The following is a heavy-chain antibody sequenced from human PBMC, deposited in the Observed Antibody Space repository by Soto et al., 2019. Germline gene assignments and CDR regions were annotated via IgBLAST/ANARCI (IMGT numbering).Heavy chain of an antibody. Sequence: SETLSLTCTVSGGSISSSSYYWGWIRQPPGKGLEWIGSIYYSGSTYYNPSLKSRVTISVDRSKKHFSLKFSSVIGVDMAGYYSAGSPSSGYYSRDYWGQGTLVTVSS. CDR1: GGSISSSSYY. V-gene: IGHV4-39*02. J-gene: IGHJ4*02. D-gene: IGHD3-22*01. CDR2: IYYSGST. CDR3: AGSPSSGYYSRDY.